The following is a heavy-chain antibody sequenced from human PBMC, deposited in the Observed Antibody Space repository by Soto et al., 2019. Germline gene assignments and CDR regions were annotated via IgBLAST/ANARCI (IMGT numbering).Heavy chain of an antibody. J-gene: IGHJ4*02. CDR1: GITVGSRA. CDR3: ARGSTDSYPGSRIFDF. D-gene: IGHD3-10*01. V-gene: IGHV3-23*01. CDR2: ITDTGGDT. Sequence: PRGSLRLGCVASGITVGSRAMSWVRQAPGEGLEWVSTITDTGGDTKYADSVRGRFTMSRDNSKKTLYLQMNSLRVEDSALYYCARGSTDSYPGSRIFDFWGRGTLVTVSS.